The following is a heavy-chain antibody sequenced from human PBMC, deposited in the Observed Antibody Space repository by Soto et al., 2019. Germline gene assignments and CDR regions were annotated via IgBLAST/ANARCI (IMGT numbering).Heavy chain of an antibody. CDR1: RYRVSSSSAS. Sequence: SPTRSHPSAISRYRVSSSSASRNLYRPSPSRGLEWLGRTYYRSKWYNDYAVSVKSRITINPDTSKNQFSLQLNSVTPEDTAVYYCARGVSSSFYYWVDPWGQATMVTVSS. V-gene: IGHV6-1*01. CDR3: ARGVSSSFYYWVDP. J-gene: IGHJ5*02. CDR2: TYYRSKWYN. D-gene: IGHD6-13*01.